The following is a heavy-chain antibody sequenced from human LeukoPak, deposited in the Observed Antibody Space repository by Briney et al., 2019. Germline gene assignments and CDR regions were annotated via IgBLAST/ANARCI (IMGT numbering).Heavy chain of an antibody. J-gene: IGHJ6*02. Sequence: GGSLRLSCAASGFTFSSYGMHWVRQAPGKGLEWVAVIWYDGSNKYYADSVKGRFTISRDNSKNTLYLQMNSLRAEDTAVYYCARASPEDYYYYGMDVWGQGTTVIVSS. CDR1: GFTFSSYG. CDR3: ARASPEDYYYYGMDV. CDR2: IWYDGSNK. V-gene: IGHV3-33*01.